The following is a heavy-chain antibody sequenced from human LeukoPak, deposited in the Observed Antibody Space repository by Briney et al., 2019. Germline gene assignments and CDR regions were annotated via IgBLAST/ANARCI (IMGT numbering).Heavy chain of an antibody. CDR2: IYYSGST. D-gene: IGHD3-10*01. CDR1: GGSISSYY. J-gene: IGHJ5*02. Sequence: SETLSLTCTVSGGSISSYYWSWIRQPPGKGLEWIGYIYYSGSTNYNPSLKSRVTISVDTSKNQFSLKLSSVTAADTAMYYCARRADGSGSYYPGWFDPWGQGTLVTVSS. CDR3: ARRADGSGSYYPGWFDP. V-gene: IGHV4-59*08.